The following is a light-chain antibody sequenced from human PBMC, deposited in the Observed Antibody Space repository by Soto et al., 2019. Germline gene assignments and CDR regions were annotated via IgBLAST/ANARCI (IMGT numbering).Light chain of an antibody. J-gene: IGKJ4*01. CDR3: QQRSNWPLT. CDR1: QYIDTY. V-gene: IGKV1-27*01. Sequence: DIQMTQSPSSLSASVGDRVTITCRASQYIDTYLAWYQQKPGKAPQLLIYAAASLQSGVPSRFSGSGSGTDFTLTISSLEPEDFAVYYCQQRSNWPLTFGGGTKVEIK. CDR2: AAA.